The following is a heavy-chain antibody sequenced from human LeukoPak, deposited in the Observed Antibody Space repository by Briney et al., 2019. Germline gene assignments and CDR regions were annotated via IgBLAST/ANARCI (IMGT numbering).Heavy chain of an antibody. V-gene: IGHV3-23*01. CDR2: ISGSGGST. CDR1: GFTFSSYA. D-gene: IGHD1-26*01. CDR3: AKGTRSGTYYFDY. J-gene: IGHJ4*02. Sequence: PGGSLRLSCAASGFTFSSYAMTWVRQGPGKGLEWVSAISGSGGSTYYADSVKGRFTISRDNYKSTLYLQINSLRAEDTAEYYCAKGTRSGTYYFDYWGQGTLVTVSS.